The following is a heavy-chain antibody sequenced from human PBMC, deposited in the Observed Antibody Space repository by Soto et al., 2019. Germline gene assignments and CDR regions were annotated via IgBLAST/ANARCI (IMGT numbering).Heavy chain of an antibody. CDR2: IYYSGST. Sequence: PSETLSLTCTVSGGSISSSSYYWGWIRQPPGKGLEWIGSIYYSGSTYYNPSLKSRVTISVDTSKNQFSLKLSSVTAADTAVYYCATDTAMVTFDYWGQGTLVTVSS. D-gene: IGHD5-18*01. V-gene: IGHV4-39*01. J-gene: IGHJ4*02. CDR1: GGSISSSSYY. CDR3: ATDTAMVTFDY.